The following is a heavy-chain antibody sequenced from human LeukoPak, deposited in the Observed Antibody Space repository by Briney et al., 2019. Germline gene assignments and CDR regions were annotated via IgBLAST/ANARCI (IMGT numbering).Heavy chain of an antibody. Sequence: GGSLRLSCAASGFSLSSHWMYWVRQVSGKGLVWLSRVKSDGSDTTYADSVKGRFTISRDNAKNTLYLQMNSLRAEDTAVYYCAKDLIAAAGTLGPEYFQHWGQGTLVTVSS. V-gene: IGHV3-74*01. CDR1: GFSLSSHW. CDR2: VKSDGSDT. J-gene: IGHJ1*01. CDR3: AKDLIAAAGTLGPEYFQH. D-gene: IGHD6-13*01.